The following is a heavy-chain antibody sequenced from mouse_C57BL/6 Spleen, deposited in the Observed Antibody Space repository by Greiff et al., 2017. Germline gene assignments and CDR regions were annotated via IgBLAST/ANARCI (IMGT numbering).Heavy chain of an antibody. J-gene: IGHJ2*01. V-gene: IGHV1-81*01. CDR2: IYPRSGNT. D-gene: IGHD3-1*01. CDR1: GYTFTSYG. CDR3: SRSGGSKDY. Sequence: QVHVKQSGAELARPGASVKLSCKASGYTFTSYGISWVKQRPGPGLEWIGEIYPRSGNTYYNEKFKGKATLTPDKSSSTAYMELRSLPSEDSAVYFCSRSGGSKDYWGQGTTLAVSS.